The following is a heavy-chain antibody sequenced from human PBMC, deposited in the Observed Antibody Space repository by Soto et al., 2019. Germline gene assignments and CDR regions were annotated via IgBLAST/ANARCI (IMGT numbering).Heavy chain of an antibody. Sequence: QAQVVQSGAEVRKPGSSVKLSCKASEGTFNSSAIAWLRQAPGQGLEWMGGIIPYYNTLNYAQKFQDRVTINADDSTNTVYMKLSSLISDDTAVYFCASGASRWYPYFVDSWAQGTLVTVSS. CDR2: IIPYYNTL. V-gene: IGHV1-69*01. CDR1: EGTFNSSA. J-gene: IGHJ4*02. D-gene: IGHD6-13*01. CDR3: ASGASRWYPYFVDS.